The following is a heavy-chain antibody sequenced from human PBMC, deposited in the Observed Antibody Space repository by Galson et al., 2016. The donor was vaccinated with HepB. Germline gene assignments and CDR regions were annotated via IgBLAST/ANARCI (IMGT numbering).Heavy chain of an antibody. Sequence: SLRLSCAASGFTVSSDYMSWVRQAPGKGLEWVSVIYSDGSTYYADSVKGRFTTSRDNSKNTLYLQMNSLRAEDTAVYYCARDPGLPNGMHVRGQGTTVTVSS. CDR2: IYSDGST. V-gene: IGHV3-66*01. CDR3: ARDPGLPNGMHV. J-gene: IGHJ6*02. D-gene: IGHD2-2*01. CDR1: GFTVSSDY.